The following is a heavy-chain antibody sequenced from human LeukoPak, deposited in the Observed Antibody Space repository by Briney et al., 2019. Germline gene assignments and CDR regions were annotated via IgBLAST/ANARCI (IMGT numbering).Heavy chain of an antibody. CDR2: IYYSGST. V-gene: IGHV4-39*01. CDR3: ARHGEFDGYCSGGSCYPTVVFQH. CDR1: GGSISRSSYY. Sequence: SETLSLTCTVSGGSISRSSYYWGWIRQPPGKGLEWIGSIYYSGSTYYNPSLKSRVTISVDTSKNQFSLKLSSVTAADTAVYYCARHGEFDGYCSGGSCYPTVVFQHWGQGTLVTVSS. D-gene: IGHD2-15*01. J-gene: IGHJ1*01.